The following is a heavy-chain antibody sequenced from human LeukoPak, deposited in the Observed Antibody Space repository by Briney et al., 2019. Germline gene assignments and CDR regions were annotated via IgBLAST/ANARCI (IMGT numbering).Heavy chain of an antibody. V-gene: IGHV3-48*03. CDR2: ISSSGSTI. CDR3: AELGITMIGGV. D-gene: IGHD3-10*02. CDR1: GFTFSRYE. J-gene: IGHJ6*04. Sequence: PGGSLRLSCAASGFTFSRYEMNWVRQAPGQGLEWVSYISSSGSTIYYADSVKGRFTISRDNAKNSLYLQMNSLRAEDTAVYYCAELGITMIGGVWGKGTTVTISS.